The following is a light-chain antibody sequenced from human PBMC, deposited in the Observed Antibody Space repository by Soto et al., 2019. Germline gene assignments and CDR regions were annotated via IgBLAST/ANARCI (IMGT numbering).Light chain of an antibody. Sequence: ERVMTQSPATLSVSPGERATLSCRASQSISSNLAWYQQKPGQAPRLLIYGASTRATGIPARFSGSGSGTEFTLTISSLQPDDFATYYCQQYNSYPYTFGQGTKLEIK. CDR1: QSISSN. V-gene: IGKV3-15*01. J-gene: IGKJ2*01. CDR2: GAS. CDR3: QQYNSYPYT.